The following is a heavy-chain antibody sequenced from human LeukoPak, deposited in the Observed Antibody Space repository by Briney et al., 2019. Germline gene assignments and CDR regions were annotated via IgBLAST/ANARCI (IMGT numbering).Heavy chain of an antibody. CDR1: GFTFSSYA. CDR3: VRGSYGAYDY. CDR2: ISYDGSNK. V-gene: IGHV3-30-3*01. J-gene: IGHJ4*02. Sequence: GGSLRLSCAASGFTFSSYAMHWARQAPGKGLEWVAVISYDGSNKYYADSVKGRFTISRDNSKNTLYLQMNSLRAEDTAVYYCVRGSYGAYDYWGQGSLVTVSS. D-gene: IGHD4-17*01.